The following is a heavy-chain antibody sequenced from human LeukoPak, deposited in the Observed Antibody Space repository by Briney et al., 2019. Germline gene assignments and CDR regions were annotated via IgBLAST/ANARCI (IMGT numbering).Heavy chain of an antibody. CDR3: ARDKVGIVVVPAAIVTIDYYYYGMDV. CDR2: IYDGDRS. V-gene: IGHV3-53*01. Sequence: GGSLRLSCSASGFTVSSKYMTWVRQAPGKGLELVSVIYDGDRSFYADSVKGRFTISRDRSRNTLHLQMNSLRAEDTAVYYCARDKVGIVVVPAAIVTIDYYYYGMDVWGQGTTVTVSS. J-gene: IGHJ6*02. D-gene: IGHD2-2*02. CDR1: GFTVSSKY.